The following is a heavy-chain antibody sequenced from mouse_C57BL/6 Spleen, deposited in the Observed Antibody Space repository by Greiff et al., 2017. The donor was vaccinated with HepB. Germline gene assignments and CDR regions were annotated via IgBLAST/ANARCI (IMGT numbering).Heavy chain of an antibody. CDR1: GFNIKDDY. J-gene: IGHJ2*01. Sequence: VQLQQSGAELVRPGASVKLSCTASGFNIKDDYMHWVQQRPEQGLEWIGWIDPENGDTEYASKFQGKATITADTSSNTAYLQLSSLTSEDTAVYYCTTEYGRRTGYWGQGTTLTVSS. V-gene: IGHV14-4*01. D-gene: IGHD1-1*01. CDR3: TTEYGRRTGY. CDR2: IDPENGDT.